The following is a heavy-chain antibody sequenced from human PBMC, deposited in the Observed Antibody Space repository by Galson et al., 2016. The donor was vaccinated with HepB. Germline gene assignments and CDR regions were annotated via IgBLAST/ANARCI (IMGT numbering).Heavy chain of an antibody. CDR1: GGSISENW. D-gene: IGHD2-8*02. V-gene: IGHV4-4*02. CDR3: ARDHCTGGVCYSSPWYYGMDV. Sequence: SETLSLTCAVSGGSISENWWSWVRQPPGKGLEWIGEIYHTGSVNYNPSLKARVTISVDKSKNQFSLKLISMTAADTAIYYCARDHCTGGVCYSSPWYYGMDVWGQGTTVTVSS. CDR2: IYHTGSV. J-gene: IGHJ6*02.